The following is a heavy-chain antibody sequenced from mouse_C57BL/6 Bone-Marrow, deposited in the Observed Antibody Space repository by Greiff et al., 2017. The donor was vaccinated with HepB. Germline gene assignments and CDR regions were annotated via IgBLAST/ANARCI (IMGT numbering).Heavy chain of an antibody. Sequence: VKLQQSGAELARPGASVKLSCKASGYTFTSYGISWVKQRTGQGLEWIGEIYPRSGNTYYNEKFKGKATLTADKSSSTAYMELRSLTSEDSAVYFCARTGYYGSSLFAYWGQGTLVTVSA. J-gene: IGHJ3*01. CDR3: ARTGYYGSSLFAY. D-gene: IGHD1-1*01. CDR1: GYTFTSYG. CDR2: IYPRSGNT. V-gene: IGHV1-81*01.